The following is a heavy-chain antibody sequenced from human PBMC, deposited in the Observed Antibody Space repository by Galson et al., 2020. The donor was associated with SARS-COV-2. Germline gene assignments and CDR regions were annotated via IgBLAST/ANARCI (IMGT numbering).Heavy chain of an antibody. D-gene: IGHD2-21*02. CDR1: GFTFSSYG. CDR3: ARSDGVVTAIEYFQH. CDR2: ISYDGSNK. Sequence: GESLKISCAASGFTFSSYGMHWVRQAPGKGLEWVAVISYDGSNKYYADSVKGRFTISRDNSKNTLYLQMNSLRAEDTAVYYCARSDGVVTAIEYFQHWGQGTLVTVSS. J-gene: IGHJ1*01. V-gene: IGHV3-30*03.